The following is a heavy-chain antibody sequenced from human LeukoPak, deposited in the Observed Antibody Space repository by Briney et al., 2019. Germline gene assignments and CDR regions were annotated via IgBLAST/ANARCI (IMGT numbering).Heavy chain of an antibody. D-gene: IGHD3-22*01. CDR3: AKHYYDSSGTPRYFDY. V-gene: IGHV3-23*01. CDR2: ISVSGGST. Sequence: GGSLRLSCAASEFTFNTYAMSWVRQAPGKGLEWVSHISVSGGSTYYADSVKGRFTISRDNSKNTLYLQMNSLRDEDTAVYYCAKHYYDSSGTPRYFDYWGQGTLVTVSS. J-gene: IGHJ4*02. CDR1: EFTFNTYA.